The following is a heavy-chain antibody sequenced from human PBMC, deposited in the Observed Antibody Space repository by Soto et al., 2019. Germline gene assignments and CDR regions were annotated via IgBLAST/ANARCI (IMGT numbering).Heavy chain of an antibody. D-gene: IGHD4-17*01. J-gene: IGHJ4*02. Sequence: SETLSLTCTVSGGSISSGGYYWSWIRQHPGKGLEWIGYIYYSGSTYYNPSLKSRVTISVDTSKNQFSLKLSSVTAADTAVYYCARITRYGDYFDYWGQGTLVNVSS. CDR2: IYYSGST. CDR1: GGSISSGGYY. CDR3: ARITRYGDYFDY. V-gene: IGHV4-31*03.